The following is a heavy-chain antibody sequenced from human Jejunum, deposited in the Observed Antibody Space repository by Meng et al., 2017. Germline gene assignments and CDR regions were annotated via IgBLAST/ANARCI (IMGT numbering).Heavy chain of an antibody. CDR2: ISGNGGST. CDR3: AKVIAPYYFDY. V-gene: IGHV3-23*01. CDR1: GFTLSTYA. Sequence: EVQLLESGGGLVQPGGSLRLSCAASGFTLSTYAMSWVRQAPGKGLEWVSGISGNGGSTYYADFVKGRFTISRDNSKNTLYLQMNSLRAEDTAVYYCAKVIAPYYFDYWGQGTLVTVSS. D-gene: IGHD2/OR15-2a*01. J-gene: IGHJ4*02.